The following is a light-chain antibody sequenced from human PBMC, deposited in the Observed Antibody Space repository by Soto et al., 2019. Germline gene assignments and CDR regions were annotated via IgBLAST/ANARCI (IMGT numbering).Light chain of an antibody. CDR2: DVS. CDR1: SSDVGGYNF. CDR3: TSYTSTNTQL. V-gene: IGLV2-14*03. Sequence: QSALTQPASVSGSPGQSITISCTGTSSDVGGYNFVSWYQQHPGKAPKLMIYDVSNRPSGVSNRFFGSKSGNTASLTISGLQAEDEADYYCTSYTSTNTQLFGGGTKVTVL. J-gene: IGLJ2*01.